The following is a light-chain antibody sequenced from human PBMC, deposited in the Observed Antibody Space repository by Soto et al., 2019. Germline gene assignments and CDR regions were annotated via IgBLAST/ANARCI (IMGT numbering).Light chain of an antibody. V-gene: IGLV2-8*01. CDR1: SSDVGGYNNY. CDR3: SSYAGSNNFV. Sequence: QSVLTQPPSASGSPGQSVTISCTGTSSDVGGYNNYVSWYQQHPGKAPKLMFYEVSKRPSGVPDRFSGSKSGNTASLTVSGLEAEDEADYYCSSYAGSNNFVFGTGTKVTVL. CDR2: EVS. J-gene: IGLJ1*01.